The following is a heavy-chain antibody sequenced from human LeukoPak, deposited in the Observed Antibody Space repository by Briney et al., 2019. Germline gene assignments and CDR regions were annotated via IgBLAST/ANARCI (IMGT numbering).Heavy chain of an antibody. J-gene: IGHJ6*03. CDR3: ARVAYYYDSSGYYYYYYYMDV. D-gene: IGHD3-22*01. CDR2: ISSSGSTI. CDR1: GFTFSSYE. V-gene: IGHV3-48*03. Sequence: GGSLRLSCAASGFTFSSYEMNWVRQAPGKGLEWVSYISSSGSTIYYADSVKGRFTISRDNAKNSLYLQMNSLRAEDTAVYYCARVAYYYDSSGYYYYYYYMDVWGKGTTVTISS.